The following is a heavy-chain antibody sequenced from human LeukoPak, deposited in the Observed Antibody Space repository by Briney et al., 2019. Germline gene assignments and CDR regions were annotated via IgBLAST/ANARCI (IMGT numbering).Heavy chain of an antibody. J-gene: IGHJ4*02. CDR3: AKSNPTYYDILTGLFDY. V-gene: IGHV1-8*01. CDR1: GYTFTNYD. CDR2: MNPNSGNT. D-gene: IGHD3-9*01. Sequence: ASVRVSCKASGYTFTNYDINWVRQASGQGLEWMGWMNPNSGNTGSAQKFQGRVTMTSNTSISTAYMELSSLRSEDTAVYYCAKSNPTYYDILTGLFDYWGQGTLVTVPS.